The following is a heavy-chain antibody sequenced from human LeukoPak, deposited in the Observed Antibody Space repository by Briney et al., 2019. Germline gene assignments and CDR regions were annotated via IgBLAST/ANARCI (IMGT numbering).Heavy chain of an antibody. Sequence: SQTLSLTCTVSGGPISTGGYYWSWIRLHPGTGLEWIGYIYHSGTAYYNPSLRSRITISLDTSKNLFSLKLTSVTAADTAVYYCARESTYYYDNSGFDSAAFDIWGQGTMVTVSS. CDR2: IYHSGTA. V-gene: IGHV4-31*03. CDR3: ARESTYYYDNSGFDSAAFDI. J-gene: IGHJ3*02. CDR1: GGPISTGGYY. D-gene: IGHD3-22*01.